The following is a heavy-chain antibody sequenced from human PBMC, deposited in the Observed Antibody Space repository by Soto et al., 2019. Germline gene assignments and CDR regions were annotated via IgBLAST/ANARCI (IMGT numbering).Heavy chain of an antibody. Sequence: PGGSLRLSCAASGFTFSSYSMNWVRQAPGKGLEWVSSISSSSYIYYADSVKGRFTISRDNAKNSLYLQMNSLRAEDTAVYYCARGAERVVASADYYFDYWGQGTLVTVSS. D-gene: IGHD2-15*01. CDR3: ARGAERVVASADYYFDY. V-gene: IGHV3-21*01. CDR2: ISSSSYI. J-gene: IGHJ4*02. CDR1: GFTFSSYS.